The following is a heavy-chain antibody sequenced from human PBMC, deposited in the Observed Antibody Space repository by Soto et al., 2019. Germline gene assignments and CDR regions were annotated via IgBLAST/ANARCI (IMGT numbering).Heavy chain of an antibody. Sequence: ASVKVSCKGFGYSFMKYGINWVRQAPGQGLEWVGWISPYSGYTHSAQKFHGRLTLTTDTAASTAYMELRILRSADTALYYCARGASVLIPAAQPSRFDSWGQGTLVTVSS. CDR2: ISPYSGYT. J-gene: IGHJ4*02. CDR1: GYSFMKYG. V-gene: IGHV1-18*01. CDR3: ARGASVLIPAAQPSRFDS. D-gene: IGHD2-2*01.